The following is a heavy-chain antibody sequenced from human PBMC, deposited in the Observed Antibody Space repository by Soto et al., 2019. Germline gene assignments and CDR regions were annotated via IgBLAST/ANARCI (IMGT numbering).Heavy chain of an antibody. J-gene: IGHJ4*01. V-gene: IGHV3-23*01. D-gene: IGHD1-7*01. CDR2: ISGSGGST. CDR3: ANVERPKYNWNYSPQVAAALSVRY. Sequence: PGGSLRLSCAASGFTFSSYAMSWVRQAPGKGLEWVSAISGSGGSTYYADSVKGRFTISRDNSKNTLYLQMNSLRAEDTAVYYCANVERPKYNWNYSPQVAAALSVRYWGHGTLVTVSS. CDR1: GFTFSSYA.